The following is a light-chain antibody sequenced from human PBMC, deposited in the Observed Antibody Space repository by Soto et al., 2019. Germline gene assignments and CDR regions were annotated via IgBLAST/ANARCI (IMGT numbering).Light chain of an antibody. V-gene: IGLV2-14*01. Sequence: QSVLTQPASVSGSPGQSITISCTGTSSDIGGYNFVSWYQQHPGKAPKLMIYEVTNRPSGISNRFSGSKSGNTASLTISGFHTEDEADYYCSSYRTMTTLVFSVGTKLTVL. CDR1: SSDIGGYNF. CDR3: SSYRTMTTLV. J-gene: IGLJ2*01. CDR2: EVT.